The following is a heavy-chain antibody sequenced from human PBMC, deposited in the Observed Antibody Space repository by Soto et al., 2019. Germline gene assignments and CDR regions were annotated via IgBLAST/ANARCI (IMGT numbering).Heavy chain of an antibody. CDR2: IYNSGST. J-gene: IGHJ4*02. Sequence: SETLSLTCSVSGGSINSGGYFWSWTRQHPGKGLEWIGHIYNSGSTDYNPSLKSRVIISRDTSKNQFSLKVSSVTAADTAVYYCARVAVAGTRVDYWGQGTLVTVSS. CDR3: ARVAVAGTRVDY. CDR1: GGSINSGGYF. V-gene: IGHV4-31*03. D-gene: IGHD6-19*01.